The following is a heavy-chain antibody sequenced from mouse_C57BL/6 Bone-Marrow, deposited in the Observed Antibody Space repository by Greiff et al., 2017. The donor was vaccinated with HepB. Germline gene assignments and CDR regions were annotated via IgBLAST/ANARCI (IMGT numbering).Heavy chain of an antibody. Sequence: QVQLQQPGAELVKPGASVKLSCKASGYTFPSYWMHWVKQRPGRGLEWIGRIDPNSGGTKYNEKFKSKATITADTSSNTAYLQLSSLTSEDTAVYYCTTYYGNYGFAYWGRGTLVTVSA. D-gene: IGHD2-10*01. CDR3: TTYYGNYGFAY. CDR2: IDPNSGGT. CDR1: GYTFPSYW. V-gene: IGHV1-62-3*01. J-gene: IGHJ3*01.